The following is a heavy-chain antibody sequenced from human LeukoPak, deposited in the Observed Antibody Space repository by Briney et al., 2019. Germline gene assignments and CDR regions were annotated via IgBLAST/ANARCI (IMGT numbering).Heavy chain of an antibody. J-gene: IGHJ4*02. Sequence: PGGSLRLSCAASGFDFSDYYMSWIRQAPGKGLEWIAYISITGSTINHADSVKGRFTVSRDNSKNSVFLQMDSLRVNDTAVYYCARENARPSLRILEEWGPGTLVTVSS. V-gene: IGHV3-11*01. CDR3: ARENARPSLRILEE. D-gene: IGHD3-3*01. CDR2: ISITGSTI. CDR1: GFDFSDYY.